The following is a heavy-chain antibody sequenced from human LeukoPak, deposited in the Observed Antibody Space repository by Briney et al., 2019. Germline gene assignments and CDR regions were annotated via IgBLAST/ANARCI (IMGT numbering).Heavy chain of an antibody. J-gene: IGHJ6*04. CDR3: AKEGHEPNPYYGMDV. V-gene: IGHV3-30*18. CDR2: ISYDGSNK. Sequence: PGGSLRLSCAASGFTFSSYGMHWVRQAPGKGLEWVAVISYDGSNKYYADSVKGRFTISRDNSKNTLYLQMNSLRAEDTAVYYCAKEGHEPNPYYGMDVWGKGTTVTVSS. CDR1: GFTFSSYG.